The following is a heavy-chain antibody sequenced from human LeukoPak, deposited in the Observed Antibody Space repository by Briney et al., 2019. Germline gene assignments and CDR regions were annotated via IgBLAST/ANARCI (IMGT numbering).Heavy chain of an antibody. Sequence: GGSLRLSCAASGFTFRNHEINWVRQAPGRALEWVSYISGRGDRTEYADSVKGRFSISRDNVKNSVNVLMNNLRAEDTAVYYCARVEATYNNIRGDAFDIWGQGTMVTVSS. CDR1: GFTFRNHE. D-gene: IGHD1-1*01. CDR3: ARVEATYNNIRGDAFDI. CDR2: ISGRGDRT. J-gene: IGHJ3*02. V-gene: IGHV3-48*03.